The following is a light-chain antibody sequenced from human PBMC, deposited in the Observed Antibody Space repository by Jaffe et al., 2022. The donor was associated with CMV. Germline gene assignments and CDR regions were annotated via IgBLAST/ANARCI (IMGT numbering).Light chain of an antibody. Sequence: SYDLTQPPSMSVSPGQTATITCSGDKLGDKDVSWHQQRPGQSPVVVIFQNSKRPSGIPERFSGSRSGNIATLIIGGTQTVDEADYYCQTWDTSATSVVFGGGTRLTVL. CDR3: QTWDTSATSVV. CDR1: KLGDKD. V-gene: IGLV3-1*01. CDR2: QNS. J-gene: IGLJ2*01.